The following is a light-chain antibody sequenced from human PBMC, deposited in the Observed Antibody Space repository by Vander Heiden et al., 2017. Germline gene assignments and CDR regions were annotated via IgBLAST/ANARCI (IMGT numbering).Light chain of an antibody. CDR1: HDITNY. J-gene: IGKJ4*01. CDR3: QQDDNLPIT. Sequence: DIQMTQSPSSLSASVGDRVTITCQATHDITNYLNWYQQKPGKAPKLLIYGASNLETGVSSRFSGSGSGTDFTFTISSLQPEDLATYYCQQDDNLPITFGGGTKVEIK. CDR2: GAS. V-gene: IGKV1-33*01.